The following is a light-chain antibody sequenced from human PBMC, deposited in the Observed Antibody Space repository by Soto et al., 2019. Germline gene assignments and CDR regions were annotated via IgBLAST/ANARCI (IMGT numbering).Light chain of an antibody. CDR1: RNDIGTYDY. CDR2: EVN. Sequence: QSVLTQPASVSGSPGQSITISCSGTRNDIGTYDYVSWFQHHSGKAPKLIISEVNNRPSGVSNRFSGSKSGNTASLTISGLQHEDEADYYCTSYTTSNTLVFGTGTKLTVL. V-gene: IGLV2-14*01. J-gene: IGLJ1*01. CDR3: TSYTTSNTLV.